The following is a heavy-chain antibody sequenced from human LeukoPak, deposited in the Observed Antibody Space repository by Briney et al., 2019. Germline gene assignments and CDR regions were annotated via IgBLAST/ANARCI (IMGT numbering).Heavy chain of an antibody. Sequence: GGSLRLSCAASGFTFSDYYMSWIRQAPGKGLEWVSYISSSGSTIYYADSAKGRFTISRDNAKNSLYLQMNSLRAEDTAVYYCARDLGTKITMVWGILGYWGQGTLVTVSS. CDR1: GFTFSDYY. V-gene: IGHV3-11*04. D-gene: IGHD3-10*01. J-gene: IGHJ4*02. CDR3: ARDLGTKITMVWGILGY. CDR2: ISSSGSTI.